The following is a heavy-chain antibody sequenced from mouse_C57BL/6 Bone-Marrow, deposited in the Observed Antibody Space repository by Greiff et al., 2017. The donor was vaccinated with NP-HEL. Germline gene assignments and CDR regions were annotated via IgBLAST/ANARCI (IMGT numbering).Heavy chain of an antibody. J-gene: IGHJ1*03. CDR2: INPSSGYT. Sequence: QVQLQQSGAELAKPGASVKLSCKASGYTFTSYWMHWVKQRPGQGLEWIGYINPSSGYTKYNQKFKDKATLTADKSSSTAYMHLSSLTYEDSAVYDCARHSNDYPCYFDVWGTGTTVTVSS. CDR3: ARHSNDYPCYFDV. V-gene: IGHV1-7*01. D-gene: IGHD2-12*01. CDR1: GYTFTSYW.